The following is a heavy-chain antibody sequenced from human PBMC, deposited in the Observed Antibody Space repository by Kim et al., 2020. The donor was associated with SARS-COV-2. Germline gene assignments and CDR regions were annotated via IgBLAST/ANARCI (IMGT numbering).Heavy chain of an antibody. CDR3: ANGLGYGGDLFDY. D-gene: IGHD2-21*02. Sequence: YADSTKGRFTISRDNSKNTLYLQMNSLRAEDTAVYYCANGLGYGGDLFDYWGQGTLVTVSS. J-gene: IGHJ4*02. V-gene: IGHV3-23*01.